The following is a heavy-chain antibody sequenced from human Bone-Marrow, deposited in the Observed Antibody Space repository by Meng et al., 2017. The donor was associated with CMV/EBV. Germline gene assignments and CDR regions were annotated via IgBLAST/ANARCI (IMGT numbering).Heavy chain of an antibody. V-gene: IGHV1-2*02. CDR1: GYTFTSYG. J-gene: IGHJ6*02. CDR2: INPNSGGT. CDR3: ARDIEDYDFWSASGERYYYYYGMDV. D-gene: IGHD3-3*01. Sequence: ASVKVSCKASGYTFTSYGISWVRQAPGQGLEWMGWINPNSGGTNYAQKFQGRVTMTRDTSISTAYMELSRLRSDDTAVYYCARDIEDYDFWSASGERYYYYYGMDVWGQGTTVTVSS.